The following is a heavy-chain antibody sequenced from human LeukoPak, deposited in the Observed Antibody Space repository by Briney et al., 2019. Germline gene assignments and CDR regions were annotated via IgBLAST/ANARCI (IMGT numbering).Heavy chain of an antibody. CDR3: ARQSYSSVFYFDY. Sequence: SETLSLTCTVSGGSISSYYWSWIRQPPGKGLEWIGYIYYSGSTNYNPSLKSRVTISVDTSKNQFSLKLSSVTAADTAVYYCARQSYSSVFYFDYWGQGTLVTVSS. D-gene: IGHD6-19*01. CDR2: IYYSGST. CDR1: GGSISSYY. V-gene: IGHV4-59*08. J-gene: IGHJ4*02.